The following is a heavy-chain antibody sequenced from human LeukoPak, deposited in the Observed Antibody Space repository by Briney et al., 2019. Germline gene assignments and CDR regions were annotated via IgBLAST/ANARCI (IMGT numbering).Heavy chain of an antibody. V-gene: IGHV4-4*07. CDR1: GGSITSYY. CDR2: IYTSGST. D-gene: IGHD3-22*01. J-gene: IGHJ4*02. Sequence: SETLSLTCTVSGGSITSYYWSWIRQPAGKGLEWIGRIYTSGSTNYNPSLKSRVTMSVDTSKNQFSLKLSSVTAADTAVYYCARVDSSGYYSTSDYFDYWGQGTLVTVSS. CDR3: ARVDSSGYYSTSDYFDY.